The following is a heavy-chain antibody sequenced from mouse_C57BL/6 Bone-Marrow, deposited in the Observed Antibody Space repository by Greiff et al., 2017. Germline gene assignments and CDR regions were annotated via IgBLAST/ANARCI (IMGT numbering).Heavy chain of an antibody. Sequence: VKLQESGAELVRPGTSVKVSCKASGYAFTNYLIEWVKQRPGQGLEWIGVINPGSGGTNYNEKVKGKATLTADKSSSTAYMQLSSLTTEDSAVYFCARWGTTVVGPFAYWGQGTLVTVSA. D-gene: IGHD1-1*01. V-gene: IGHV1-54*01. CDR3: ARWGTTVVGPFAY. CDR1: GYAFTNYL. CDR2: INPGSGGT. J-gene: IGHJ3*01.